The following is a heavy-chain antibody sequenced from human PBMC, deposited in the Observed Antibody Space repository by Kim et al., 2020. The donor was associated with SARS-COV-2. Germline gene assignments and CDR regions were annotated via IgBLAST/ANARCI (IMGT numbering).Heavy chain of an antibody. D-gene: IGHD5-18*01. CDR1: GGSFSGYY. Sequence: SETLSLTCAVYGGSFSGYYWTWIRQPPGKGLEWIGEINHSGSTNYNPSLKSRVTISVDTSKNQFSLKLSSVTAADTAVYYCARVGYSYSSDYWGHGTLVT. CDR2: INHSGST. J-gene: IGHJ4*01. V-gene: IGHV4-34*01. CDR3: ARVGYSYSSDY.